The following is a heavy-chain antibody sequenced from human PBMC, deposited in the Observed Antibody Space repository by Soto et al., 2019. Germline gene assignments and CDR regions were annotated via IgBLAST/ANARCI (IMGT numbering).Heavy chain of an antibody. J-gene: IGHJ4*02. D-gene: IGHD3-3*01. V-gene: IGHV4-30-4*01. Sequence: PSETLSLTYTVSDGSISSLDYYRISNRQPPGKGLEWIVYIYYSGSTYYNPSLKSRVTISVDTSKNQFSLKLSSVTAADTAVYYCARDAGYDFWSGYQRAFAYWGQGTLVTVSS. CDR3: ARDAGYDFWSGYQRAFAY. CDR1: DGSISSLDYY. CDR2: IYYSGST.